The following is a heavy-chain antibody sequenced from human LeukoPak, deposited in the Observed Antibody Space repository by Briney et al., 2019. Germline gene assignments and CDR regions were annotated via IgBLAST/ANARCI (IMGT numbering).Heavy chain of an antibody. CDR3: ARDWDVVVPAAVAFDY. CDR1: GFTVSSNY. CDR2: ISSSSSYI. D-gene: IGHD2-2*01. Sequence: GGSLRLSCAASGFTVSSNYMSWVRQAPGKGLEGVSSISSSSSYIYYADSVKGRFTISRDNAKNSLYLQMNSLRAEDTAVYYCARDWDVVVPAAVAFDYWGQGTLVTVSS. J-gene: IGHJ4*02. V-gene: IGHV3-21*01.